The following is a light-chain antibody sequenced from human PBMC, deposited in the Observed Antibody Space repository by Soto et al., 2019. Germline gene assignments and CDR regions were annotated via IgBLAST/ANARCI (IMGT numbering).Light chain of an antibody. J-gene: IGKJ1*01. CDR1: QSISSY. V-gene: IGKV1-39*01. CDR2: AAS. Sequence: DIQMTQSPSSLSASVGDRVTITCRASQSISSYLNWYQQKPGKAPKLLIYAASSLQSGVPSRFSGSGSGTDFTLTITSLTPEDFAPYYCQQSYSTPQTFGQGTKV. CDR3: QQSYSTPQT.